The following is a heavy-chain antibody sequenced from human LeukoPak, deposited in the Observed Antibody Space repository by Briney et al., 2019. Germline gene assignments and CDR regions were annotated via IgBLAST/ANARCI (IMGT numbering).Heavy chain of an antibody. D-gene: IGHD2-2*01. Sequence: SGPTLENPTQTLTLTFTFPGFSLSTSGVGVGWIRQPPGKALEWLALIYWDDDKRYSPSLKSRLTITKDTSKNQVVLTMTNMDPVDTATYYCAHRGPYCSSTSCYSDWGQGTLVTVSS. CDR3: AHRGPYCSSTSCYSD. V-gene: IGHV2-5*02. CDR1: GFSLSTSGVG. J-gene: IGHJ4*02. CDR2: IYWDDDK.